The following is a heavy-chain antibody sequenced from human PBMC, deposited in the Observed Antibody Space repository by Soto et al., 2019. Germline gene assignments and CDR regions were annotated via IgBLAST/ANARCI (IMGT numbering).Heavy chain of an antibody. CDR2: INAGNGNT. J-gene: IGHJ5*02. D-gene: IGHD2-15*01. V-gene: IGHV1-3*01. CDR1: GYTFPNYA. Sequence: ASVKVSCKASGYTFPNYAMHWVRQAPGQRLEWMGWINAGNGNTKYSQKFQGRVTITRDTSASTAYMELSSLRSEDTAVYYCARMITGYCSGASCFSPSNWFDPWGQGTLVTVSS. CDR3: ARMITGYCSGASCFSPSNWFDP.